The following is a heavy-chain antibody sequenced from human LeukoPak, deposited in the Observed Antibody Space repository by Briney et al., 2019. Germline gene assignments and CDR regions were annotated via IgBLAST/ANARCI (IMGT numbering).Heavy chain of an antibody. CDR1: GGTFSRYA. CDR2: IIPIFGTA. CDR3: ARDPLTGIAVAGADAFDI. V-gene: IGHV1-69*06. D-gene: IGHD6-19*01. Sequence: SVKVSCKASGGTFSRYAISWVRQAPGQGLEWMGGIIPIFGTANYAQKFQGRVTITADKSTSTAYMELSSLRSEDAAVYYCARDPLTGIAVAGADAFDIWGQGTMVTVSS. J-gene: IGHJ3*02.